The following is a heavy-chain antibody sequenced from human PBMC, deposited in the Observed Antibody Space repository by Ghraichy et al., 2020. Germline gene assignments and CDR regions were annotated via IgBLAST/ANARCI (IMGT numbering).Heavy chain of an antibody. CDR2: IFTSGDT. CDR3: ARVGMYSDNSGFPLIYY. J-gene: IGHJ4*02. CDR1: GGSFSSSIYY. Sequence: SLNISCNVSGGSFSSSIYYWAWNRQPDGKGLEWNGRIFTSGDTNYNPSNESRVTISVDASKNQFSLKLSSVTAADTAVYYCARVGMYSDNSGFPLIYYWGQGTRVTFSS. D-gene: IGHD3-22*01. V-gene: IGHV4-61*02.